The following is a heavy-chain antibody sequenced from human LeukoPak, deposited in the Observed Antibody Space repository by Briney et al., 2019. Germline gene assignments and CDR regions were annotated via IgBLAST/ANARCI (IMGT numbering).Heavy chain of an antibody. V-gene: IGHV3-66*04. CDR3: ARQRGYSKPRPSDY. CDR2: IYSGGST. Sequence: GGSLRLSCAASGFTVSSNYMSWVRQAPGKGLEWVSIIYSGGSTYYADSVKGRFTISRDNSKNTLYLQMNSLRAEDTAVYYCARQRGYSKPRPSDYWGQGTLVTVSS. CDR1: GFTVSSNY. D-gene: IGHD5-18*01. J-gene: IGHJ4*02.